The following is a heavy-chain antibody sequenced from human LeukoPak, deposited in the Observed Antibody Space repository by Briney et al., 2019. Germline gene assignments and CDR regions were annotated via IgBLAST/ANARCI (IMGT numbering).Heavy chain of an antibody. D-gene: IGHD3-9*01. V-gene: IGHV4-39*07. Sequence: SETLSLTCTVSGGSISSSSYYWGWIRQPPGKGLEWIGSIYYSGSTYYNPSLKSRVTISVDTSKNQFSLKLSSVTAADTAVYYCAREPYYDILTGHFDYWGREPWSPSPQ. CDR1: GGSISSSSYY. J-gene: IGHJ4*02. CDR3: AREPYYDILTGHFDY. CDR2: IYYSGST.